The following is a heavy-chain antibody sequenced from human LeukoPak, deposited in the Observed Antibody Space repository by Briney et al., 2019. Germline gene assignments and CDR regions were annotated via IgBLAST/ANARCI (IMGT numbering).Heavy chain of an antibody. CDR3: VNQISGWVY. J-gene: IGHJ4*02. D-gene: IGHD6-19*01. CDR2: ITRNGDRK. Sequence: PGGSLSLSCSAFGFTFSDLAMHWVRQAPGKGLEYVSGITRNGDRKFYADSVKGRFTISRDNSKNTLYLQMSSLNPEDTSVYYCVNQISGWVYWGQGTLVTVSS. CDR1: GFTFSDLA. V-gene: IGHV3-64D*06.